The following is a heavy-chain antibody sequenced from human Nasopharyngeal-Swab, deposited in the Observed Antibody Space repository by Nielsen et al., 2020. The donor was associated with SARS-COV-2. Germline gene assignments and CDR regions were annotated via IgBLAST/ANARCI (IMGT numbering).Heavy chain of an antibody. V-gene: IGHV3-23*01. J-gene: IGHJ4*02. CDR2: ISGSGGST. Sequence: SLHICWASSGFTISSYAMSRVRQAPGQGLEWVSAISGSGGSTYYADSLKGRFTISRDNSKNTLYLQMNSLRAEDTAVYYCAKDLQGYSGSYFNWGQGTLVTVSS. CDR3: AKDLQGYSGSYFN. CDR1: GFTISSYA. D-gene: IGHD1-26*01.